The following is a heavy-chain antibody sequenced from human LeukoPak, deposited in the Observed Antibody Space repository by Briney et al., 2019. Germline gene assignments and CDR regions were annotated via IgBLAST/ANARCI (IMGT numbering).Heavy chain of an antibody. V-gene: IGHV1-3*01. D-gene: IGHD3-22*01. Sequence: SVKVSCKASGYTFTSYAMHWGRQAPGQRLGWMGWINACNGNTKYSQKFQGRVTITRDTSASTAYMALSSLRSEDTAVYYCAREGSDSSGGYYYYYGMDVWGKGTTVTVSS. CDR1: GYTFTSYA. CDR3: AREGSDSSGGYYYYYGMDV. CDR2: INACNGNT. J-gene: IGHJ6*04.